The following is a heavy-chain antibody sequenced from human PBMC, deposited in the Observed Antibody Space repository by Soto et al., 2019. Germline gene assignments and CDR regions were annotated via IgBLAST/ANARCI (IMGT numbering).Heavy chain of an antibody. CDR3: ASTEPRGYSYGGWFDP. CDR1: GFTFSDYY. CDR2: ISSSVSTI. J-gene: IGHJ5*02. Sequence: GGSLRLSCAASGFTFSDYYMSWIRQAPGKGLEWVSYISSSVSTIYYADSVKGRFTISRDNAKNSLYLQMNSLRAEDTAVYYCASTEPRGYSYGGWFDPWGQGTLVTFSS. D-gene: IGHD5-18*01. V-gene: IGHV3-11*01.